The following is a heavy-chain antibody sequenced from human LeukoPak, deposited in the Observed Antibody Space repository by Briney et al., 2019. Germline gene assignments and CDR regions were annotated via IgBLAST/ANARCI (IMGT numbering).Heavy chain of an antibody. V-gene: IGHV3-30-3*01. CDR3: ATEGTRLQLLPFDY. CDR2: TSYDGSNK. D-gene: IGHD5-24*01. J-gene: IGHJ4*02. Sequence: GGSLRLSCAASGFTFSSYAMHWVRQAPGKGLEWVAVTSYDGSNKYYADSVKGRFTISRDNSKNTLYLQMNSLRAEDTAVYYCATEGTRLQLLPFDYWGQGTLVTVSS. CDR1: GFTFSSYA.